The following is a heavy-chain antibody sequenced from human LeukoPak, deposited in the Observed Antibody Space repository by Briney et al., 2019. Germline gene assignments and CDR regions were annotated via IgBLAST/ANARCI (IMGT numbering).Heavy chain of an antibody. D-gene: IGHD3-22*01. CDR2: MNPNSGNT. CDR1: GYSFINYD. V-gene: IGHV1-8*01. Sequence: ASVKVSCKASGYSFINYDINWVRQAPGQGLEWIGWMNPNSGNTGYAQKFQGRVTMATDTSTSTAYMELRSLRSDDTAVYYCARGRGYYYDSSGYYSSQAFDIWGQGTMVTVSS. CDR3: ARGRGYYYDSSGYYSSQAFDI. J-gene: IGHJ3*02.